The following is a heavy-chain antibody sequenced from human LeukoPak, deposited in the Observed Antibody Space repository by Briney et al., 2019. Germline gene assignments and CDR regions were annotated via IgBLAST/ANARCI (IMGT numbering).Heavy chain of an antibody. CDR3: ARRYYYDGHYYFDY. V-gene: IGHV3-7*05. CDR1: GFTFSNYW. CDR2: ITQDGSGK. J-gene: IGHJ4*02. Sequence: AGGSLRLSCAASGFTFSNYWMSWVRQAAGKGLECVATITQDGSGKYYVDSVKGRFTISRDNAKNSLYLQMNSLRAEDTAVYYCARRYYYDGHYYFDYWGEGTLVTVSS. D-gene: IGHD3-22*01.